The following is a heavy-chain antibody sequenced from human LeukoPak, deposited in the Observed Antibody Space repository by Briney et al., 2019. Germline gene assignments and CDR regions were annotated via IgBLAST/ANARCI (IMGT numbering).Heavy chain of an antibody. CDR2: IKSKTDGGTT. V-gene: IGHV3-15*01. CDR3: TTLINWGRRYFDY. CDR1: GFTFSNAW. Sequence: KSGGSLRLSCAASGFTFSNAWMSWVRQAPGKGLEWVGRIKSKTDGGTTDYAAPVKGRFTISRDDSKNTLYLQMNSLKTEDTAVYYCTTLINWGRRYFDYWGQGTLVTVSS. D-gene: IGHD7-27*01. J-gene: IGHJ4*02.